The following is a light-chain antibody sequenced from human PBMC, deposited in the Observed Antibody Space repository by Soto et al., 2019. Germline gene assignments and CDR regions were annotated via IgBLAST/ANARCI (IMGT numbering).Light chain of an antibody. CDR2: GTS. V-gene: IGKV1-17*01. CDR1: QNITNN. Sequence: DIQMTQSPSSLSASIGDRVTITCQASQNITNNLSWYQQKPGKAPQRLIYGTSNLQTGVPSRFSGSGSGTEFTLTISSLQPEDFATYYCLQHETYPRTFGQGTKVDIK. CDR3: LQHETYPRT. J-gene: IGKJ1*01.